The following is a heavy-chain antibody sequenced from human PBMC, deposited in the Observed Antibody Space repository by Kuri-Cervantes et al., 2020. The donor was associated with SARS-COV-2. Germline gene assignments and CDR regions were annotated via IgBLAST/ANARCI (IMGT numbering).Heavy chain of an antibody. D-gene: IGHD5-18*01. Sequence: SETLCLTFTVSGGSIISSSYYGGWIRQPPGKVLEWIWSIYYIRSTYYNPSLKSRVTVSVDTSKNRFSLKLSSVTTADTAVYYCARSVDTAMVDRRPFDYWGQGTLVTVSS. CDR1: GGSIISSSYY. J-gene: IGHJ4*02. CDR2: IYYIRST. V-gene: IGHV4-39*07. CDR3: ARSVDTAMVDRRPFDY.